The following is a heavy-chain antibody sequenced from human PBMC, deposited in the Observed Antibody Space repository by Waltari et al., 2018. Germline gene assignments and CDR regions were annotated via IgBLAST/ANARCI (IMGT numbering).Heavy chain of an antibody. CDR3: ARDGGYSSMLNWFDP. CDR2: IYHRGST. CDR1: RGHLSSSNR. J-gene: IGHJ5*02. D-gene: IGHD6-13*01. V-gene: IGHV4-4*02. Sequence: QVQLQESGPGLVTPSGTLSLTCAVSRGHLSSSNRWTSVLLPPGKGLEWIGEIYHRGSTNYNPSLKSRVTISVDKSKNQFSLKLSSVTAADTAVYYCARDGGYSSMLNWFDPWGQGTLVTVSS.